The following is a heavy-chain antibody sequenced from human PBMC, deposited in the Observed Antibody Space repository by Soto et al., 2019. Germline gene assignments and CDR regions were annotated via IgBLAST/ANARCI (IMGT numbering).Heavy chain of an antibody. V-gene: IGHV3-21*01. CDR2: ISSSSSYI. Sequence: PGGALGRSCTASGLTFRSYSMSWVRQAPGKGLEWVSSISSSSSYIYYADSVKGRFTISRDNAKNSLYLQMNSLRAEDTAVYYCARDRPLFLVITTVTNPIDYWGPGTLVPVSS. CDR1: GLTFRSYS. CDR3: ARDRPLFLVITTVTNPIDY. D-gene: IGHD4-17*01. J-gene: IGHJ4*02.